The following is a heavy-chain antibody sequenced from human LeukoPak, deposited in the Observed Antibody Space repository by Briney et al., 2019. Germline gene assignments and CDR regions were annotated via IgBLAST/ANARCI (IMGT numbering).Heavy chain of an antibody. CDR2: VYTTGGP. J-gene: IGHJ5*02. CDR3: ARDRGITTARGVPSWFDP. Sequence: SETLSLTCTVSGGSINSDTYYWTWLRQPAGKGLEWIGRVYTTGGPSYNPSLKSRVTLSIDTSKNQFSLKLSSVSAADTAVYYCARDRGITTARGVPSWFDPWGQGTLVTVSS. D-gene: IGHD3-10*01. V-gene: IGHV4-61*02. CDR1: GGSINSDTYY.